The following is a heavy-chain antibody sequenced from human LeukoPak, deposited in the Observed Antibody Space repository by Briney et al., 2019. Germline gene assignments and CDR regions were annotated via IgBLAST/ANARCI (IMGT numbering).Heavy chain of an antibody. D-gene: IGHD6-19*01. V-gene: IGHV3-30*04. CDR1: GFTFSSYA. CDR3: ARVSSGWNYYFDY. J-gene: IGHJ4*02. CDR2: ISYDGSNK. Sequence: GGSLRLSCAASGFTFSSYAMHWVRQAPGKGLEWVAVISYDGSNKYYADSVKGRFTISRDNSKNTLYLQMNSLRAEDTAVYYCARVSSGWNYYFDYWGQGTLVTVSS.